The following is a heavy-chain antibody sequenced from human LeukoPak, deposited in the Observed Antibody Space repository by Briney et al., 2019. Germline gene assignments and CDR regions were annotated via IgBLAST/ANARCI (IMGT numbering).Heavy chain of an antibody. J-gene: IGHJ4*02. V-gene: IGHV4-4*02. CDR1: GDSITQTNY. D-gene: IGHD3-16*01. CDR2: VNLQYST. CDR3: AREGGAYRPLDY. Sequence: SETLSLTCGVSGDSITQTNYWTWVRQPPGNGLEWIGEVNLQYSTNYNPSLMGRLPISVDNSENHVSLQLTSVTAADTGVYDCAREGGAYRPLDYSGQGTLVTVSS.